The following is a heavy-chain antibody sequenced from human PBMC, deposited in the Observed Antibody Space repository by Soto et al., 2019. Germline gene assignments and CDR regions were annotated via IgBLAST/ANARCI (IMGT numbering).Heavy chain of an antibody. Sequence: SLRLSCAASGFTFSGYGMHWLRQAPGKGLEWVALIWYDGSNKNYADSVKGRFTITRDNSKNTLHLQVNSLRAEDTAVYYCARESRANNWNPDALDIWGQGTMVTVSS. V-gene: IGHV3-33*01. CDR2: IWYDGSNK. J-gene: IGHJ3*02. CDR3: ARESRANNWNPDALDI. CDR1: GFTFSGYG. D-gene: IGHD1-20*01.